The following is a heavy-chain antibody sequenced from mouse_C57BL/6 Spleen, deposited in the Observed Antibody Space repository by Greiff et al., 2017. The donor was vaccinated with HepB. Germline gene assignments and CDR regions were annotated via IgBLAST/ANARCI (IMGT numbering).Heavy chain of an antibody. V-gene: IGHV1-82*01. D-gene: IGHD2-4*01. CDR2: IYPGDGDT. J-gene: IGHJ3*01. CDR1: GYAFSSSW. Sequence: LQESGPELVKPGASVKISCKASGYAFSSSWMNWVKQRPGKGLEWIGRIYPGDGDTNYNGKFKGKATLTADKSSSTAYMQLSSLTSEDSAVYFCAVYDYDFAYWGQGTLVTVSA. CDR3: AVYDYDFAY.